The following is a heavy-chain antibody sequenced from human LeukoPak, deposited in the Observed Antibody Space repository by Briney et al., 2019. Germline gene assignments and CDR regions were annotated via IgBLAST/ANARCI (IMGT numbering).Heavy chain of an antibody. CDR1: GGSISSYY. CDR2: IYYSGST. V-gene: IGHV4-59*08. CDR3: ASHSFTMPLDV. D-gene: IGHD3-10*01. J-gene: IGHJ6*02. Sequence: SETLSLTCTVSGGSISSYYWSRIRQPPGKGLEWIGYIYYSGSTNYNPSLKSRVTISVDTSKNQFSLKLSSVTAADTAVYYCASHSFTMPLDVWGQGTTVTVSS.